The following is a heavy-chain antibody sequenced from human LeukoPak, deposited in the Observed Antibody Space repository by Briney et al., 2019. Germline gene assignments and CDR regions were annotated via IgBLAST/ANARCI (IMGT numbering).Heavy chain of an antibody. CDR3: AKGDRSGITMVRGVIILPYYMDV. CDR2: IRYDGSND. J-gene: IGHJ6*03. V-gene: IGHV3-30*02. D-gene: IGHD3-10*01. Sequence: GGSLRLSCAASGFTFSSYGMHWVRQAPGKGLEWVAYIRYDGSNDAYADSVKGRFTISRENSKNTLYLQMDSLRADDTAVYYCAKGDRSGITMVRGVIILPYYMDVWGKGTTVSISS. CDR1: GFTFSSYG.